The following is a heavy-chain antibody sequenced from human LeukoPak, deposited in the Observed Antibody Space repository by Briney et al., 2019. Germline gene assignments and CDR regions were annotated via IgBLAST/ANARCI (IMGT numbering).Heavy chain of an antibody. V-gene: IGHV3-21*01. D-gene: IGHD2-2*01. CDR2: ISSSSSYI. CDR1: GFTFSSYW. Sequence: PGGSLRLSCAASGFTFSSYWMHWVRQAPGKGLEWVSSISSSSSYIYYADSVKGRFTISRDNAKNSLYLQMNSLRAEDTAVYYCARDERPAATYYYYYMDVWGKGTTVTISS. CDR3: ARDERPAATYYYYYMDV. J-gene: IGHJ6*03.